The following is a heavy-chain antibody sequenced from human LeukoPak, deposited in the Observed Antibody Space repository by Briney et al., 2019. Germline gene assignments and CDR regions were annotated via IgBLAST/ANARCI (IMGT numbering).Heavy chain of an antibody. Sequence: GGSLRLSCAASGFTFSSHAMSWVRQAPGKGLEWVSAISGSGGSTYYADSVKGRFTISRDNSKNTLYLQMNSLRAEDTAVYYCAKGKGSSWYRYYFDYWGQGTLVTVSS. CDR2: ISGSGGST. V-gene: IGHV3-23*01. CDR1: GFTFSSHA. CDR3: AKGKGSSWYRYYFDY. D-gene: IGHD6-13*01. J-gene: IGHJ4*02.